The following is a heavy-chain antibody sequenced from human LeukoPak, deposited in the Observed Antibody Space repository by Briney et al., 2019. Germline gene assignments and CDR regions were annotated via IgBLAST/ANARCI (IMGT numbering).Heavy chain of an antibody. CDR2: ISWNSGSI. Sequence: GGSLRLSCAASGFTFDDYAMHWVRQAPGKGLEWVSGISWNSGSIGYADSVKGRFTISRDNAKNSLYLQMNSLRAEDTALYYCAKDIGNILGGYYYGMDVWGQGTTVTVSS. V-gene: IGHV3-9*01. CDR1: GFTFDDYA. D-gene: IGHD2/OR15-2a*01. J-gene: IGHJ6*02. CDR3: AKDIGNILGGYYYGMDV.